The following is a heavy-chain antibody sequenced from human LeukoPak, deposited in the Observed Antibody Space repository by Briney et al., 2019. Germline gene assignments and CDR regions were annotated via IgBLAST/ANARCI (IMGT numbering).Heavy chain of an antibody. CDR3: AKPGVTTGYYPAYYYMDV. D-gene: IGHD3-9*01. CDR1: GFTFNSYG. CDR2: IGYDGSNK. J-gene: IGHJ6*03. V-gene: IGHV3-33*06. Sequence: GMSLRLSCAASGFTFNSYGMHWVRQAPGKDLEGVAVIGYDGSNKYYTDSVRGRFTISRDNSKNTLYLQMNSLRAEDTAVYFCAKPGVTTGYYPAYYYMDVWRKGTTVSVSS.